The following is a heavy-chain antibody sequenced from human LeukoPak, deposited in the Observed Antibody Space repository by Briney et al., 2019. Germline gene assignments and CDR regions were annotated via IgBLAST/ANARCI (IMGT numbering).Heavy chain of an antibody. CDR2: INHSGST. V-gene: IGHV4-34*01. D-gene: IGHD6-6*01. CDR3: ARTNEYSSSPVLT. Sequence: PSETLSLTCAVYGGSFSGYYWSWIRQPPGKGLEWIGEINHSGSTNYNPSLKSRVTISVDTSKNQFSLKLSSVTAANTAVYYCARTNEYSSSPVLTWGQGTLVTVSS. CDR1: GGSFSGYY. J-gene: IGHJ5*02.